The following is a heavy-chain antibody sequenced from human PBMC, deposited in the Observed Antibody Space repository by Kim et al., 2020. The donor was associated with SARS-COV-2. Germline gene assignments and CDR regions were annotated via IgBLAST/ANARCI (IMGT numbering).Heavy chain of an antibody. CDR2: IDPSDSYT. V-gene: IGHV5-10-1*01. Sequence: GESLKISCKGSGYSFTSYWISWVRQMPGKGLEWMGRIDPSDSYTNYSPSFQGHVTISADKSISTAYLQWSSLKASDTAMYYCASRWCSSTSCYDGAFDIWGQGTMVTVSS. J-gene: IGHJ3*02. D-gene: IGHD2-2*01. CDR3: ASRWCSSTSCYDGAFDI. CDR1: GYSFTSYW.